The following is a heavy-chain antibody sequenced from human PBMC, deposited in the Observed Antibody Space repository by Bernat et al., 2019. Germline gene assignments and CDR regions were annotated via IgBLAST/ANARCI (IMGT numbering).Heavy chain of an antibody. V-gene: IGHV3-48*03. Sequence: EVQLVESGGGLVQPGGSLRLSCAASGFTFSSYEMNWVRQAPGKGLEWVSYISSSGSTIYYADSVKGRFTISRDNAKNSLYLQMNSLRAEDTAVYYCARDRACSGGSCYSRPFYYYYYMDVWGKGTTVTVSS. D-gene: IGHD2-15*01. CDR3: ARDRACSGGSCYSRPFYYYYYMDV. J-gene: IGHJ6*03. CDR2: ISSSGSTI. CDR1: GFTFSSYE.